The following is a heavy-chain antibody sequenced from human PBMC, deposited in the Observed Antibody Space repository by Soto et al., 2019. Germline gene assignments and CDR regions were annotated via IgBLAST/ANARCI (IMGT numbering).Heavy chain of an antibody. V-gene: IGHV1-69*13. CDR2: IIPIFGTA. CDR3: ARDSSIADRYNRYNWFDP. D-gene: IGHD6-6*01. Sequence: SVKVSCKASGGTFSSYAISWVRQAPGQGLEWMGGIIPIFGTANYAQKFQGRVTITADESTSTAYMELSSLRSEDTAVYYCARDSSIADRYNRYNWFDPWGQGTLVTVSS. CDR1: GGTFSSYA. J-gene: IGHJ5*02.